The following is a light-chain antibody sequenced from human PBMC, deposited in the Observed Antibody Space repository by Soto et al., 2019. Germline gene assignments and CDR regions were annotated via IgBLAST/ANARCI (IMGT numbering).Light chain of an antibody. CDR1: SSDVGGYNY. V-gene: IGLV2-14*01. CDR3: SSYTSSSTLYV. J-gene: IGLJ1*01. Sequence: QSVLTQPASVSGSPGQSITISCTGTSSDVGGYNYVSWYQQHPGKAPKLMIYDVSNRPSGVSNRFPGSKSGNTASLTISGLQAEDEADYYRSSYTSSSTLYVFGTGTKVTVL. CDR2: DVS.